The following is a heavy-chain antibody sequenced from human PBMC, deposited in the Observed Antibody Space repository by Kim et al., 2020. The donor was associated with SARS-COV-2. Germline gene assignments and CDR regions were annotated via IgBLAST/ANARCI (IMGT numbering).Heavy chain of an antibody. Sequence: GGSLRLSCAASGFTFSSYAMSWVRQAPGKGQEWVSGLSGSGNYIYYADFVRGRFTISRDNSKNTLYLQMNSLRAEDTAVYYCAKVRGNTYYGMYVWREAT. J-gene: IGHJ6*01. CDR2: LSGSGNYI. D-gene: IGHD3-10*01. CDR3: AKVRGNTYYGMYV. V-gene: IGHV3-23*01. CDR1: GFTFSSYA.